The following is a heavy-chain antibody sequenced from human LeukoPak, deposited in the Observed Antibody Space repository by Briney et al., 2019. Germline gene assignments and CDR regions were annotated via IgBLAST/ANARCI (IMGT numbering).Heavy chain of an antibody. CDR1: GFTFSSYS. CDR3: ARETPELEDAFDI. V-gene: IGHV3-48*01. Sequence: GGSLRLSCAASGFTFSSYSMMWVRQAPGKGLEWVSYISSSSSTIYYADSVKGRFTISRDNAKNSLYLQMNSLRAEATAVYYCARETPELEDAFDIWGQGTMVTVSS. J-gene: IGHJ3*02. D-gene: IGHD1-14*01. CDR2: ISSSSSTI.